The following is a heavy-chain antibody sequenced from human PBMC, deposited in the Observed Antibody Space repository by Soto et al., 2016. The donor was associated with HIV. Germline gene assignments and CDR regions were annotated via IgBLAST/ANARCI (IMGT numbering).Heavy chain of an antibody. CDR3: AKDILGWSFDY. D-gene: IGHD2-21*01. CDR1: GFTFSSYA. J-gene: IGHJ4*02. V-gene: IGHV3-30*04. Sequence: VQLVESGGGVVQPGRSLRLSCAASGFTFSSYAMHWVRQAPGKGLEWVAVISYDGSNKYYADSVKGRFTISRDNSKNTLYLQMNSLRVDDTAVYYCAKDILGWSFDYWGQGTLVTVSX. CDR2: ISYDGSNK.